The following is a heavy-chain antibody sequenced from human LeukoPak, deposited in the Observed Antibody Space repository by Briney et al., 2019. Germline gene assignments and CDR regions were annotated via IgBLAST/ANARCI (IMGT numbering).Heavy chain of an antibody. V-gene: IGHV4-39*01. CDR2: IYYSGIT. CDR1: GGSIGTSDRY. Sequence: SETLSLTCTVSGGSIGTSDRYWGWIRQPPGKGPEWIGSIYYSGITYRNPSLKSRVTISVDTSKNQFSLRLSSVTAADTAVYYCARHQEAMVRGVLYYMDVWGKGTTVTISS. CDR3: ARHQEAMVRGVLYYMDV. J-gene: IGHJ6*03. D-gene: IGHD3-10*01.